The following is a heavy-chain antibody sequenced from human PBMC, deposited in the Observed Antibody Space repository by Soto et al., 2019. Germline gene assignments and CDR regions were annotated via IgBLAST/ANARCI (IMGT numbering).Heavy chain of an antibody. J-gene: IGHJ4*02. CDR3: AAYDVGTIIQDY. D-gene: IGHD2-21*02. CDR1: VGTCSSQS. CDR2: IDHGGST. V-gene: IGHV4-34*08. Sequence: SETLSLTCAIYVGTCSSQSRSWVRQPPGKGLEWIGEIDHGGSTNYNPSLKSRVTISGDTSKNQFSLELRSLTAADTGVYYCAAYDVGTIIQDYWGQGTRVTVSS.